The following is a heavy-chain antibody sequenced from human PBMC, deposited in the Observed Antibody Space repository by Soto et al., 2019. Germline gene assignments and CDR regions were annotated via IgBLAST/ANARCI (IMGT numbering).Heavy chain of an antibody. V-gene: IGHV4-31*11. CDR1: GDSFSSGAYY. CDR2: ISHSGSA. Sequence: SETLSLTCAVSGDSFSSGAYYWTWIRLHPGKGLEWIGHISHSGSAYYSPSLKSRVFISLDTPKNQFSLRLSSVTAADTAVYYCARDIPGLGYFDYWGQGALVTVSS. D-gene: IGHD3-10*01. CDR3: ARDIPGLGYFDY. J-gene: IGHJ4*02.